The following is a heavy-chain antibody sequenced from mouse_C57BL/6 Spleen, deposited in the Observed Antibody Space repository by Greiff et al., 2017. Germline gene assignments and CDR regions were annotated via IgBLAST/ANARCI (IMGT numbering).Heavy chain of an antibody. Sequence: VQLQQSGPGLVKPSQSLSLTCSVTGYSITSGYYWNWIRQFPGNKLEWMGYISYDGSNNYNPSLKNRISITRDTSKNQFFLKLNSVTTEDTATYYCARTITTVGYAMDYWGQGTSVTVSS. CDR1: GYSITSGYY. CDR2: ISYDGSN. J-gene: IGHJ4*01. CDR3: ARTITTVGYAMDY. D-gene: IGHD1-1*01. V-gene: IGHV3-6*01.